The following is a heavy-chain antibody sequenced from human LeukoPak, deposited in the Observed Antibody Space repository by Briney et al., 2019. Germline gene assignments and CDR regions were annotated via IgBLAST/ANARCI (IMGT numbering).Heavy chain of an antibody. V-gene: IGHV6-1*01. J-gene: IGHJ4*02. CDR1: GDTVFGNSGA. CDR3: ARALERYYFDF. Sequence: SQTLSLTCAISGDTVFGNSGARIWIRQSPSRGLEWLGRTYYMSKWFHEYAVSVKGRIIISPDTANNQFSLHLSSVTADDTGVYYCARALERYYFDFWGQGTLVTVSS. CDR2: TYYMSKWFH. D-gene: IGHD1-1*01.